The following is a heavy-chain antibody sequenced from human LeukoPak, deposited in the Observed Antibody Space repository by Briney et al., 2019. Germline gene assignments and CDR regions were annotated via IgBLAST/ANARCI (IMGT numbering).Heavy chain of an antibody. D-gene: IGHD2-15*01. Sequence: ASVKVSCKASGYTFTSYYMHWVRQAPGQGLEWMGIINPSGGSTSYAQKFQGRVTMTRDTSTSTVYMELSSLRSEDTAVYYCARVSGYCSGGSCYGLPSHDMDVWGQGATVTVSS. CDR2: INPSGGST. CDR1: GYTFTSYY. V-gene: IGHV1-46*01. J-gene: IGHJ6*02. CDR3: ARVSGYCSGGSCYGLPSHDMDV.